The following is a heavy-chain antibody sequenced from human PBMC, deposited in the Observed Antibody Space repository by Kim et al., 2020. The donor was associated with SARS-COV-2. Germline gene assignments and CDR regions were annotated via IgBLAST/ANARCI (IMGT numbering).Heavy chain of an antibody. J-gene: IGHJ4*02. Sequence: GNSNTIYSQKFQGRVTFTTDTSASTAYMELSSLRSKDSAVYYCLGGYYFDYWGQGTLVTVSS. CDR3: LGGYYFDY. CDR2: GNSNT. D-gene: IGHD2-15*01. V-gene: IGHV1-3*01.